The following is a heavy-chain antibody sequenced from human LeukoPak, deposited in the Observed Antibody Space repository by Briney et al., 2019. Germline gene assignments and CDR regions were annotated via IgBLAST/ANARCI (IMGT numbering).Heavy chain of an antibody. J-gene: IGHJ1*01. D-gene: IGHD3-10*01. CDR2: ISLNGGST. CDR3: VRGITMFQR. CDR1: GFTFDEYG. V-gene: IGHV3-20*04. Sequence: GGFLRLSCAASGFTFDEYGMSWVRQAPGKGLEWVSGISLNGGSTGYAAAVKGRFTISRDNAKNSLYLQMNSLRAEDTAFYYCVRGITMFQRWGQGTLVTVSS.